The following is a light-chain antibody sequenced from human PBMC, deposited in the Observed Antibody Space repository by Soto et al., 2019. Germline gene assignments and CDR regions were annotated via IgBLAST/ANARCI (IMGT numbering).Light chain of an antibody. Sequence: EIVVTQYPATLPLSPGERATISYRASQSVKYYLAWYQQKPGKAPRLLIYDTSNRATGIPARFSGSGSGTDFTLTISSLGPEDSAVYYCQQRGDWPTFGGGTKVELK. CDR1: QSVKYY. J-gene: IGKJ4*02. CDR3: QQRGDWPT. CDR2: DTS. V-gene: IGKV3-11*01.